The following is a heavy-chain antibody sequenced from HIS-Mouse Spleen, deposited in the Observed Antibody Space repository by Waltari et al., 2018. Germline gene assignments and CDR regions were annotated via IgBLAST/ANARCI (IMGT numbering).Heavy chain of an antibody. D-gene: IGHD6-6*01. CDR2: INHSGST. V-gene: IGHV4-34*01. Sequence: QVQLQQWGAGLLKPSETLSLTCAVYGGSFSGYYWSWIRQPPGKGLEWIGEINHSGSTNYNPSLKSRVTISVDTSKNQFSLKPSSVTAADTAVYYCARGGRAARDVFDIWGQGTMVTVSS. CDR1: GGSFSGYY. J-gene: IGHJ3*02. CDR3: ARGGRAARDVFDI.